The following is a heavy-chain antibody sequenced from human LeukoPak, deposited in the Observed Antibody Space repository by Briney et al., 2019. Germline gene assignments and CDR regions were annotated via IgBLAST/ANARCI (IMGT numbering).Heavy chain of an antibody. Sequence: SETLSLTCTVSGGSISSSSYYWGWIRQPPGKGLEWIGSIYYSGSTYYNPSLKSRVTISVDTSKNQFSLKLSSVTAADTAVYYCARGDSSGWYYFDYWGQGTLVTVSS. CDR1: GGSISSSSYY. CDR2: IYYSGST. J-gene: IGHJ4*02. CDR3: ARGDSSGWYYFDY. V-gene: IGHV4-39*01. D-gene: IGHD6-19*01.